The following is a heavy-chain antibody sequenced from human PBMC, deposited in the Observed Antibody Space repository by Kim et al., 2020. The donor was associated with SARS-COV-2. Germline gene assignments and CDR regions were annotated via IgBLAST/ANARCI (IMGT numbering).Heavy chain of an antibody. CDR3: ATAPGIAVAGWFDL. CDR2: FDPEDGET. D-gene: IGHD6-19*01. Sequence: ASVKVSCKVSGYTLTELSMHWVRQAPGKGLEWMGGFDPEDGETIYAQKFQGRVTMTEDTSTDPAYMELSSLRSEDTAVYYCATAPGIAVAGWFDLWGQGTLVTVSS. CDR1: GYTLTELS. V-gene: IGHV1-24*01. J-gene: IGHJ5*02.